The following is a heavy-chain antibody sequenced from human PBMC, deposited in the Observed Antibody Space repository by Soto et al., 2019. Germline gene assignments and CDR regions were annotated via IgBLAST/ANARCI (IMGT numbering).Heavy chain of an antibody. Sequence: SETLSLTCGVSGFPVSYGYYWGWIRQPPGKGLEWLGSIYQSGKTYYNPSLKSRLTLSMDTSKNEFSLRLRSVTAADTAVYFCARLYCSSVSCYNDYWGPGXLVTVYS. CDR1: GFPVSYGYY. V-gene: IGHV4-38-2*01. D-gene: IGHD2-2*01. CDR2: IYQSGKT. J-gene: IGHJ4*02. CDR3: ARLYCSSVSCYNDY.